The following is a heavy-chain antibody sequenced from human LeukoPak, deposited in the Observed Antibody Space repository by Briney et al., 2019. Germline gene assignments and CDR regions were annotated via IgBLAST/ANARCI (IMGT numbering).Heavy chain of an antibody. CDR3: ANPPTVTSFGY. CDR2: ISGSGSNT. D-gene: IGHD4-11*01. Sequence: PGGSLRLSCAASGFTFSNYWMHWVRQAPGKGLEWVSSISGSGSNTYYADSVKGRFTISRDNSKNTLYLQMNSLRAEDTALYYCANPPTVTSFGYWGQGTLVTVSS. V-gene: IGHV3-23*01. CDR1: GFTFSNYW. J-gene: IGHJ4*02.